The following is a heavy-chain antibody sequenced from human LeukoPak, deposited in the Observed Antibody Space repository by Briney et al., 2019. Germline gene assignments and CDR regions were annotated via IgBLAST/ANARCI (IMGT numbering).Heavy chain of an antibody. CDR3: ARTDYVWGSYRYPSHWFDP. CDR2: INDSGST. V-gene: IGHV4-4*02. Sequence: PSETLSLTCAVSGGSISSSNWWSWVRQPPGEGLEWIGEINDSGSTNYNPSLKSRVTISVETAKNQLSLKLSSVTAADTAVYYCARTDYVWGSYRYPSHWFDPWGQGTLVTVSS. CDR1: GGSISSSNW. D-gene: IGHD3-16*02. J-gene: IGHJ5*02.